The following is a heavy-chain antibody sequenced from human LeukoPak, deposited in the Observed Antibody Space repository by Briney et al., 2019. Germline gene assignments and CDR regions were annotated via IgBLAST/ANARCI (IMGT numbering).Heavy chain of an antibody. CDR3: AKRLAMTGTYHFDY. Sequence: PGGSLRLSCVGSGFSFSNYAVSWVRQAPGKGLEWVSGMTGRAAGTYYADSVKGRFTISRDNSKNTLYLQMNSLRAEDTAVYYCAKRLAMTGTYHFDYWGQGTLVTVSS. J-gene: IGHJ4*02. CDR1: GFSFSNYA. CDR2: MTGRAAGT. D-gene: IGHD6-19*01. V-gene: IGHV3-23*01.